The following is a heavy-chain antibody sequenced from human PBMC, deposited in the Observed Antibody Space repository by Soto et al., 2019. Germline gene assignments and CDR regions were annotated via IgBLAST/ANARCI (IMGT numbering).Heavy chain of an antibody. Sequence: SETLSLTCTVSGGSISSGGYYWSWIRQHPGKGLEWIGYIYYSGSTYYNPSLKSRVTISVDTSKNQFSLKLSSVTAADTAVYYCAREDYDSSGIPSFDIWGQGTMVTVSS. CDR2: IYYSGST. D-gene: IGHD3-22*01. V-gene: IGHV4-31*03. J-gene: IGHJ3*02. CDR3: AREDYDSSGIPSFDI. CDR1: GGSISSGGYY.